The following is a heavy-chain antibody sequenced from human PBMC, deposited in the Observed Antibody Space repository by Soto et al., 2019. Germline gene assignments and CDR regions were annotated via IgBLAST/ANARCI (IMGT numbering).Heavy chain of an antibody. D-gene: IGHD2-15*01. CDR3: AKGGYCSGGSCYLFDY. CDR1: GFTFDDYA. Sequence: GGSLRLSCAASGFTFDDYAMHWVRQAPGKGLEWVSGISWNSGSIGYADSVKGRFTISRDNAKNSLYLQMNSLRAEDTALYYCAKGGYCSGGSCYLFDYWGQGTLVTVSS. J-gene: IGHJ4*02. CDR2: ISWNSGSI. V-gene: IGHV3-9*01.